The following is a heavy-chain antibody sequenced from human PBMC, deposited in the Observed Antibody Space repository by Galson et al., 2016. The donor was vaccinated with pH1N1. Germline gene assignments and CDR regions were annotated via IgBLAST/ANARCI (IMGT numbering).Heavy chain of an antibody. CDR1: GFDFRNFD. CDR2: LKPDDTT. CDR3: VKGAWLDF. D-gene: IGHD6-19*01. J-gene: IGHJ4*02. Sequence: SLRLSCAASGFDFRNFDMSWVRQPPGKGLEWVSVSLKPDDTTHYTDSVQGRFTISRDDSRSILYLQITSLRVEDTALYYGVKGAWLDFWGQGALVTVSS. V-gene: IGHV3-23*01.